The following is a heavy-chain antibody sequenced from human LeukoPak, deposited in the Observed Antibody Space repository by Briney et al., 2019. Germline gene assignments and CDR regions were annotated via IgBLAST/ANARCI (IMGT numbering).Heavy chain of an antibody. J-gene: IGHJ3*02. CDR3: AREWGGPTTHDAFDI. CDR1: GYTFTGYY. Sequence: ASVKVSCKASGYTFTGYYMHWVRQAPGQGLEWMGWINPNSGGTNYAQKFQGRVTMTRDTSISTAYMELSRLRSDDTAVYYCAREWGGPTTHDAFDIWGQGTMVTVSS. D-gene: IGHD3-16*01. CDR2: INPNSGGT. V-gene: IGHV1-2*02.